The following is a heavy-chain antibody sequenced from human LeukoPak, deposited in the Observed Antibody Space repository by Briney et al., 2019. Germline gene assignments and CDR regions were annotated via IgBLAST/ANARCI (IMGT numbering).Heavy chain of an antibody. Sequence: QPGGSLRLSCEASGVTFSSYVMSGVRQARGKGPEWGSGISGSGGGTYYADSVKGRFAISRDNSKNTLYLQMNSLRAEDTAVYYCVQEGPRGLAFDIWGQGTKVTVSS. CDR3: VQEGPRGLAFDI. V-gene: IGHV3-23*01. CDR1: GVTFSSYV. CDR2: ISGSGGGT. J-gene: IGHJ3*02.